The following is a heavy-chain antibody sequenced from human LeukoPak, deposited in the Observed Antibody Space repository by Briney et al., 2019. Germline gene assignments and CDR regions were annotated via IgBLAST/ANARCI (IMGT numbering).Heavy chain of an antibody. CDR2: ISGSGDTT. CDR3: AKVNYYYGSGSYYDY. D-gene: IGHD3-10*01. Sequence: GGSLRLSRATSGFIFSNYAVNWVRQAPGKGLEWVSIISGSGDTTYYADSVKGRFTISRDNSKNTLYLQMNSLRAEDTAVYYCAKVNYYYGSGSYYDYWGQGTLVTVSS. J-gene: IGHJ4*02. CDR1: GFIFSNYA. V-gene: IGHV3-23*01.